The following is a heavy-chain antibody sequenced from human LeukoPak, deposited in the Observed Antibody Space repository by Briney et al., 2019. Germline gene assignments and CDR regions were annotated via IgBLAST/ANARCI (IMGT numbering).Heavy chain of an antibody. CDR2: ISWDAGRT. Sequence: GGSLRLSCAASGFTFDDYTMHWVRQAPGKGLEWVSLISWDAGRTYYADSVKGRFTISRDNSKNSLYLQENSLRTEDTALYYCAKADTTLDPFDHWGQGTLVTVSS. V-gene: IGHV3-43*01. J-gene: IGHJ4*02. D-gene: IGHD5-18*01. CDR3: AKADTTLDPFDH. CDR1: GFTFDDYT.